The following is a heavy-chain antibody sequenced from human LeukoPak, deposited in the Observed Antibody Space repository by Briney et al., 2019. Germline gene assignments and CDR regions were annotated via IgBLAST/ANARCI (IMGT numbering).Heavy chain of an antibody. D-gene: IGHD4-17*01. V-gene: IGHV3-49*04. J-gene: IGHJ4*02. CDR2: IRSKAYGGTT. Sequence: GGSLRLSCTASGFTFGDYAMSWVRQAPGKGLEWVGFIRSKAYGGTTEYAASVKGRFTISRDDSKSIAYLQMNSLKTEDTAVYYCTSGDYLFDYWGQGTLVTVSS. CDR1: GFTFGDYA. CDR3: TSGDYLFDY.